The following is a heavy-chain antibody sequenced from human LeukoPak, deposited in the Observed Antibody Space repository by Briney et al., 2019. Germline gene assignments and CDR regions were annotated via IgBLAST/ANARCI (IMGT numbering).Heavy chain of an antibody. D-gene: IGHD2-2*02. CDR2: ISAYNGKT. CDR3: ARSPADCSSTSCYIEWYFDY. CDR1: GYTFTSYG. J-gene: IGHJ4*02. Sequence: ASVKVSCKASGYTFTSYGISWVRQAPGQGREWMGGISAYNGKTNYAQKLQGRVTMTTDTSTSTAYMELRSLRSDDTAVYYCARSPADCSSTSCYIEWYFDYWGQGTLVTVSS. V-gene: IGHV1-18*01.